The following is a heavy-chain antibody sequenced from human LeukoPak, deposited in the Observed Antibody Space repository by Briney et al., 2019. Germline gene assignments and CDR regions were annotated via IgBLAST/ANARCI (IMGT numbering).Heavy chain of an antibody. CDR1: GYSFTGHH. D-gene: IGHD5-24*01. CDR3: AKTRRDGYNCDLDF. Sequence: ASVKVSCKSSGYSFTGHHIRWVRQAPGQGLEWMGWINPNSGGTNYAQKFQGRVTMTRDTPISTAYMELSRLTSDDTALYYCAKTRRDGYNCDLDFWGQGTLVTVSS. CDR2: INPNSGGT. J-gene: IGHJ4*02. V-gene: IGHV1-2*02.